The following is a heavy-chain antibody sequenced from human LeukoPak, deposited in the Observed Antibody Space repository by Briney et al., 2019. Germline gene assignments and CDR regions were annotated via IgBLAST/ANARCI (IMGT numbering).Heavy chain of an antibody. V-gene: IGHV3-33*06. CDR1: GFTFSSYG. D-gene: IGHD3-3*01. CDR3: AKTYYDFWSGYYKDYYYYGMDV. J-gene: IGHJ6*02. Sequence: PGGSLRLSCAASGFTFSSYGMHWVRQAPGKGLEWVAVIWYDGSNKYYADSVKGRFTISRDNSKNTLYLQMNSLRAEDTAVYYCAKTYYDFWSGYYKDYYYYGMDVWGQGTTVTVSS. CDR2: IWYDGSNK.